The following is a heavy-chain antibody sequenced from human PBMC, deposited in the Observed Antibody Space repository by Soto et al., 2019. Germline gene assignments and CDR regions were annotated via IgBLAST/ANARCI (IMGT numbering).Heavy chain of an antibody. V-gene: IGHV3-74*01. CDR1: GFTFSSYW. Sequence: GGSLRLSCAASGFTFSSYWMHWVRQAPGKGLVWVSRINSDGSSTSYADSVKGRFTISRDNAKNTLYLQMNSLRAEDTAVYYCARELYSSSWYNWFDPWGQGTLVTVSS. CDR3: ARELYSSSWYNWFDP. D-gene: IGHD6-13*01. J-gene: IGHJ5*02. CDR2: INSDGSST.